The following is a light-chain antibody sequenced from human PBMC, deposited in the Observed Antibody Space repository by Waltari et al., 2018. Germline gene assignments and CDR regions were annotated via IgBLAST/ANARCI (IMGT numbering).Light chain of an antibody. CDR2: RAS. J-gene: IGKJ1*01. V-gene: IGKV3-20*01. Sequence: EIVLTQSPGTASLSPGERVTLSCRASQSVGSSSLAWYQQKPGQAPRLVIYRASRRATGSPDMFSGSGSGTDFSRTISRLGPEDFAVYYCQQHGTLPATFGQGTKVEIK. CDR3: QQHGTLPAT. CDR1: QSVGSSS.